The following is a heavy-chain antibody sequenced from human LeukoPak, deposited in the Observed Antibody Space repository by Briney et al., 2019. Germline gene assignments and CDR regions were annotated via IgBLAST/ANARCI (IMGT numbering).Heavy chain of an antibody. CDR1: GYTVTSYY. CDR2: LNPSGGST. V-gene: IGHV1-46*01. CDR3: AGELGDYDSSGYYPVSVDY. J-gene: IGHJ4*02. D-gene: IGHD3-22*01. Sequence: ASVKVSCKASGYTVTSYYMHWVRQAPGQGLEWMGILNPSGGSTSYAQKFQGRVTMTRDTSTSTVYMELSSLRSEDTAVYYCAGELGDYDSSGYYPVSVDYWGQVTLVTVSS.